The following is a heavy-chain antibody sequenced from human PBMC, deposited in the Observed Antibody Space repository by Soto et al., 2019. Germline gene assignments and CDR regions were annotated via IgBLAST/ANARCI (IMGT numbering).Heavy chain of an antibody. CDR2: ISSSSSTI. CDR1: GFTFSSYS. Sequence: EVQLVESGGGLAQPGGSLRLSCAASGFTFSSYSMNWVRQAPGKGLEWVSYISSSSSTIYYADSGKGRFTISRDNAKNPLYLQMISLTDEDTAVYYCARVLGSGSYDAFDIWGQGTTVTVSS. V-gene: IGHV3-48*02. CDR3: ARVLGSGSYDAFDI. J-gene: IGHJ3*02. D-gene: IGHD3-10*01.